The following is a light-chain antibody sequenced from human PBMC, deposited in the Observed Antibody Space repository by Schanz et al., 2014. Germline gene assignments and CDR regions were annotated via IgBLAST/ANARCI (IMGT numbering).Light chain of an antibody. J-gene: IGKJ4*01. CDR1: QSVSSN. V-gene: IGKV3-15*01. CDR3: QQYNNWDT. CDR2: GAS. Sequence: EIVMTQSPATLSVSPGERATLSCRASQSVSSNLAWYQQKPGQAPRLLIYGASTRATGIPARFSGSGSGTEFTLTISSLQSEDFAVYYCQQYNNWDTFGGGTKVEIK.